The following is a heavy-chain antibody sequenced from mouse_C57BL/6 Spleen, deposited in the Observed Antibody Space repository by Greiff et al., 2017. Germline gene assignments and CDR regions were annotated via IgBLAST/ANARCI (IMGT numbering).Heavy chain of an antibody. CDR3: ARYGNYWYFDV. D-gene: IGHD2-1*01. V-gene: IGHV1-54*01. CDR2: INPGSGGT. CDR1: GYAFTNYL. Sequence: VQLQQSGAELVRPGTSVKVSCKASGYAFTNYLIERVKQRPGQGLEWIGVINPGSGGTNYNEKFKGKATLTADKSSSTAYMPLSSLTSEDSAVYFCARYGNYWYFDVWGTGTTVTVSS. J-gene: IGHJ1*03.